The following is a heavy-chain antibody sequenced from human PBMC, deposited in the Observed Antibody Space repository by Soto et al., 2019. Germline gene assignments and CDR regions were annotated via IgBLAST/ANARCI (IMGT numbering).Heavy chain of an antibody. D-gene: IGHD3-16*01. V-gene: IGHV6-1*01. CDR3: AGVVWFRGMDV. J-gene: IGHJ6*02. Sequence: PSQTLSLTCDISGDSVSSSSAAWNWIRQSPSRGLEWLGRTYYRSKWIHEYTLSMESRITINPDTSKNQFSLHIYSVTPEDTAVYYCAGVVWFRGMDVWGHGTPVTVSS. CDR1: GDSVSSSSAA. CDR2: TYYRSKWIH.